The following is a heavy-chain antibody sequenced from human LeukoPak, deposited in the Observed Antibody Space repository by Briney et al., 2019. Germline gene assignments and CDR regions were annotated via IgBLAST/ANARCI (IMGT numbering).Heavy chain of an antibody. CDR1: GGSISSYY. CDR2: IYYSGST. V-gene: IGHV4-59*01. Sequence: SETVSLTCTVSGGSISSYYWSWIRQPPGKGLEWIGYIYYSGSTNYNPSLKSRVTISVDTSKNQFSLKLSSVTVADTAVYYCARVGETYYDFWSGYYRDYYYYGMDVWGQGTTVTVSS. CDR3: ARVGETYYDFWSGYYRDYYYYGMDV. D-gene: IGHD3-3*01. J-gene: IGHJ6*02.